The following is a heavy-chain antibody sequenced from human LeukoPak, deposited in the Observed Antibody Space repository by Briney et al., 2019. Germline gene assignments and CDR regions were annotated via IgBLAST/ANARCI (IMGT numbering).Heavy chain of an antibody. CDR3: ARGIAVAGRSSHFDY. CDR1: GGSISSYY. V-gene: IGHV4-4*07. CDR2: IYNSGST. J-gene: IGHJ4*02. D-gene: IGHD6-19*01. Sequence: PSETLSLTCPVSGGSISSYYWSWIRQPAGKGLEWVGRIYNSGSTNYNPSLKSRVTMSVDTSKNQFSLKLSSVTAADTAVYYCARGIAVAGRSSHFDYWRQGTRVTVSS.